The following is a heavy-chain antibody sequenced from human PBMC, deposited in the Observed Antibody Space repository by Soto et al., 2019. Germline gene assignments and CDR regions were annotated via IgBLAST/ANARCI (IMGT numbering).Heavy chain of an antibody. CDR1: GDSVSSYSAA. D-gene: IGHD2-8*01. Sequence: SQTLTLTCDSSGDSVSSYSAAWNRLRQSQSRGLEWLGRTYYRSKWYNEYAVSVKSRITINPHTSKNQYSLQLNSVTPEDTAFYYCARSCTVPDGFDFGYWGQGTLVTVSS. CDR3: ARSCTVPDGFDFGY. V-gene: IGHV6-1*01. J-gene: IGHJ4*02. CDR2: TYYRSKWYN.